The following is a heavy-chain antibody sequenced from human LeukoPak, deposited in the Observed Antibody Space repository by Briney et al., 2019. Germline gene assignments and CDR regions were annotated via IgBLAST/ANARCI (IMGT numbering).Heavy chain of an antibody. D-gene: IGHD6-13*01. V-gene: IGHV4-39*07. CDR3: ARGGYSSPNRMDY. CDR1: GGSFSSYY. J-gene: IGHJ4*02. Sequence: SETLSLTCAVYGGSFSSYYWGWIRQPPGKGLEWIGSIYYSGSTYYNPSLKSRVTISVDTSKNQFSLKLSSVTAADTAVYYCARGGYSSPNRMDYWGQGTLVTVSS. CDR2: IYYSGST.